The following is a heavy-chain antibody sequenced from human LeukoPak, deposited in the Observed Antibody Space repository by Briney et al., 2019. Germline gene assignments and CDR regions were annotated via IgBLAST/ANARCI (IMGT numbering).Heavy chain of an antibody. D-gene: IGHD3-10*01. CDR3: VRGTPTPGMDY. CDR1: GYPFSAHF. J-gene: IGHJ4*02. CDR2: IDTTTGNP. Sequence: ASVRVSRKASGYPFSAHFLNWVRQAPGQGLEWMGNIDTTTGNPRYAQDFTGRFVFSLDTSVSTAYLQITSLKADDTAAYYCVRGTPTPGMDYWGQGTQVTVSS. V-gene: IGHV7-4-1*02.